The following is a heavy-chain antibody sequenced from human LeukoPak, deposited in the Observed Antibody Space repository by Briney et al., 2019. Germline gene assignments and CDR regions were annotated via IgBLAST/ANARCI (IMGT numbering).Heavy chain of an antibody. CDR3: ARVGYGDYEGFDY. D-gene: IGHD4-17*01. V-gene: IGHV3-7*01. J-gene: IGHJ4*02. CDR1: GFTFSSYS. CDR2: IKQDGSEK. Sequence: GGSLRLSCAASGFTFSSYSTSWVRQAPGKGLEWVANIKQDGSEKYYVDSVKGRFTISRDNAKNSLYLQMNSLRAEDTAVYYCARVGYGDYEGFDYWGQGTLVTVSS.